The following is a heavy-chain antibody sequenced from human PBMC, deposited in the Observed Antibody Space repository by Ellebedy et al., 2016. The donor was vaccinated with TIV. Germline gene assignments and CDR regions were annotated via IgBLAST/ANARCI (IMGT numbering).Heavy chain of an antibody. Sequence: GESLKISCAASGFTFSDYWMTWVRQAPGKGPEWVANIKGDGSEKYYVDSVKGRFTISRDNAKNSLYLQMNSLRADDTAVYYCARKNSRDYWGQGALVTVSS. D-gene: IGHD2/OR15-2a*01. CDR1: GFTFSDYW. CDR2: IKGDGSEK. CDR3: ARKNSRDY. V-gene: IGHV3-7*01. J-gene: IGHJ4*02.